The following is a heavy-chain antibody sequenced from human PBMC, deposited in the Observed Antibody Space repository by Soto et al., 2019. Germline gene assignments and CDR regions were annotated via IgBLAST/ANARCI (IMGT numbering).Heavy chain of an antibody. D-gene: IGHD6-13*01. J-gene: IGHJ5*02. CDR2: INHSGST. CDR3: ARGEGIAAAGTSDWFDP. CDR1: GGSFSGYY. Sequence: SETLSLTCAVYGGSFSGYYWSWIRQPPGKGLEWVGEINHSGSTNYNPSLKSRVTISVDTSKNQFSLKLSSVTAADTAVYYCARGEGIAAAGTSDWFDPWGQGTLVTVSS. V-gene: IGHV4-34*01.